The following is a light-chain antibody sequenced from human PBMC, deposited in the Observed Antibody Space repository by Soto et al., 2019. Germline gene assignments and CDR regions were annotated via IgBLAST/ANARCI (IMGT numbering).Light chain of an antibody. CDR2: AAS. CDR1: QSLSND. V-gene: IGKV3-11*01. J-gene: IGKJ4*01. Sequence: EIVMTQSPATLSVSPGERATLSCRASQSLSNDLAWYQQKPGQAPRLLIYAASNRATGIPARFSGSGSGTNFTLTIISLEPEDFAVYYCQQRSNWLTFGGGTKVDNK. CDR3: QQRSNWLT.